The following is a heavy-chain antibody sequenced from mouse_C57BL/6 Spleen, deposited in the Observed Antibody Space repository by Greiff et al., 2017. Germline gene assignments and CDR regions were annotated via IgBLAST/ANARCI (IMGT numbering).Heavy chain of an antibody. CDR3: ARDWLYDYDTFAY. J-gene: IGHJ3*01. V-gene: IGHV1-64*01. CDR2: IHPNSGST. D-gene: IGHD2-4*01. CDR1: GYTFTSYW. Sequence: QVQLQQPGAELVKPGASVKLSCKASGYTFTSYWMHWVKQRPGQGLEWIGMIHPNSGSTNYNEKFKSKATLTVYKSSSTAYMELRRLTSEDSSVYYCARDWLYDYDTFAYWGQGTLVTVSA.